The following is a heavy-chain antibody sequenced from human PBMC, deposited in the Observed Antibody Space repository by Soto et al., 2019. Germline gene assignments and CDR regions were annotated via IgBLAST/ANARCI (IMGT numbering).Heavy chain of an antibody. Sequence: GGSLRLSCAASGFSFSSYGMHWVRQAPGKGLEWVAVIVYDGSNEYYADSVKGRFSVPRDNSKNTLFLHMNSLRAEDTAVYFCAKLVDKSLDDYWGQGALVTVSS. CDR1: GFSFSSYG. D-gene: IGHD3-16*01. J-gene: IGHJ4*02. V-gene: IGHV3-30*18. CDR2: IVYDGSNE. CDR3: AKLVDKSLDDY.